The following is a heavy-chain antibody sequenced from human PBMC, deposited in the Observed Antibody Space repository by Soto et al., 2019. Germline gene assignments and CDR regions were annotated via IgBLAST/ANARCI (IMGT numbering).Heavy chain of an antibody. CDR2: INESGST. CDR3: ARGSGIVALPGELEDVNYDY. J-gene: IGHJ4*02. D-gene: IGHD1-1*01. Sequence: QVQLQQWGAGLVKPSETLSLSCAVYGQSFSGHSWAWIRQPPGKGLEWIGEINESGSTYYNPSLKRRVTISTDTSKNKFSLKLSSVSAADTAAYFCARGSGIVALPGELEDVNYDYWGQGTLVNVSS. CDR1: GQSFSGHS. V-gene: IGHV4-34*01.